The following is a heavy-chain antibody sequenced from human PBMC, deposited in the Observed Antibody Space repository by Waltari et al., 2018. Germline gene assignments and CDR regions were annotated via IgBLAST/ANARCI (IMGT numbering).Heavy chain of an antibody. D-gene: IGHD3-22*01. CDR3: ARVGGITMIVVVPNDAFDI. CDR1: GYSISSGYY. CDR2: IYHSGAT. Sequence: QVQLQESGPGLVKPSETLSLTCAVSGYSISSGYYWGWIRQPPGKGLEWIGSIYHSGATYYHPSLKSRVTISVDTSKNQFSLKLSSVTAADTAVYYCARVGGITMIVVVPNDAFDIWGQGTMVTVSS. J-gene: IGHJ3*02. V-gene: IGHV4-38-2*01.